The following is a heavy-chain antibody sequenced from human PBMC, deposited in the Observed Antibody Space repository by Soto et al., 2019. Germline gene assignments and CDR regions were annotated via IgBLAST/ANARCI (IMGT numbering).Heavy chain of an antibody. Sequence: PGGSLRLSCAASGFTFSSYGMHWVRQAPGKGLEWVAVISYDGSNKYYADSVKGRFTISRDNSKNTLYLQMNSLRAEDTAVYYCAKWPRYCSGGSCYGGYLDYWGQGTLVTVSS. CDR3: AKWPRYCSGGSCYGGYLDY. CDR1: GFTFSSYG. D-gene: IGHD2-15*01. V-gene: IGHV3-30*18. CDR2: ISYDGSNK. J-gene: IGHJ4*02.